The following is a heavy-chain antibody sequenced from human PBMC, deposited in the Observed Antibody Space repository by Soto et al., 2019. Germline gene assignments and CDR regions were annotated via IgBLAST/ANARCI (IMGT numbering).Heavy chain of an antibody. V-gene: IGHV1-2*02. CDR2: INPNSGGT. CDR3: ARPGGYSGYGSFYGMDV. J-gene: IGHJ6*02. Sequence: GASVKVSCKASGYTFTGYYMHWVRQAPGQGLEWMGWINPNSGGTNYAQKFQGRVTMTRDTSISTAYMELSRLRSDDTAVYYCARPGGYSGYGSFYGMDVWGQGTTVTSP. D-gene: IGHD5-12*01. CDR1: GYTFTGYY.